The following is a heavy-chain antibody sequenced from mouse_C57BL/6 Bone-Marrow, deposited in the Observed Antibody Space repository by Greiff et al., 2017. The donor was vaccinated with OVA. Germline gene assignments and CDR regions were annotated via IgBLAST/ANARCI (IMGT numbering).Heavy chain of an antibody. CDR3: ASQLGQWLAY. D-gene: IGHD4-1*02. CDR2: ISDGGSYT. CDR1: GFTFSSYA. J-gene: IGHJ3*01. V-gene: IGHV5-4*03. Sequence: EVKLVESGGGLVKPGGSLKLSCAASGFTFSSYAMSWVRQTPEKRLEWVATISDGGSYTNYPDNVKGRFTKSRDNAKNNLYLQMSHLKSESTAMYYCASQLGQWLAYWGQGSLVTVAA.